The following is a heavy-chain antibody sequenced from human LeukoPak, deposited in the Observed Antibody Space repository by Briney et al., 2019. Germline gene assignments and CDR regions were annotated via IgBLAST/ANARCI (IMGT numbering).Heavy chain of an antibody. J-gene: IGHJ4*02. CDR2: ISAYNANT. D-gene: IGHD6-19*01. CDR3: ARVIAVAGIYYFDY. V-gene: IGHV1-18*01. Sequence: ASVKVSCKASGYIFTDYGISWVRQAPGQGLEWMGWISAYNANTRYAQNLQDRLTVTIDTSTSTAYMELSSLRSEDTAMYYCARVIAVAGIYYFDYWGQGTLVTVSS. CDR1: GYIFTDYG.